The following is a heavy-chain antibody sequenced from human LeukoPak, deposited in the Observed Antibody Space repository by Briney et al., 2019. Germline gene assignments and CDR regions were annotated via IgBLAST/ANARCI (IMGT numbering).Heavy chain of an antibody. CDR2: ISSSSSYI. Sequence: PGGSLRLSCAASGFTFSSYSMNWVRQAPGKGLEWVSSISSSSSYIYYADSVKGRFTISRDNAKNSLYLQMNSLRAEDTAVYYCARDRGYDFGWFDPWGQGTLVTVSS. D-gene: IGHD5-12*01. CDR3: ARDRGYDFGWFDP. CDR1: GFTFSSYS. V-gene: IGHV3-21*01. J-gene: IGHJ5*02.